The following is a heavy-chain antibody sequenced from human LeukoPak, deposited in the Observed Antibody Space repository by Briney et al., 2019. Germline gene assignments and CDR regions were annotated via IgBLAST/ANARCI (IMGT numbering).Heavy chain of an antibody. CDR3: ARPYSDDSGFYVY. CDR2: ITGDGSST. CDR1: GFTFSSDW. Sequence: GTSLRLSCAASGFTFSSDWMHWVRQAPGEGLVWVSRITGDGSSTWYADSVKGRFTISRDNAKNTLYLQMNSLRVEDTAVYYCARPYSDDSGFYVYWGQGILVTVSS. V-gene: IGHV3-74*01. J-gene: IGHJ4*02. D-gene: IGHD3-22*01.